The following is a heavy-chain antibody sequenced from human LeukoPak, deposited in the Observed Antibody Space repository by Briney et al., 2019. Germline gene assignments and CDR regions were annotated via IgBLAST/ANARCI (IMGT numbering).Heavy chain of an antibody. CDR3: ASRDASAYDFWSGSVDY. CDR2: INPNSGGT. D-gene: IGHD3-3*01. V-gene: IGHV1-2*02. J-gene: IGHJ4*02. CDR1: GYTSTGYY. Sequence: ASVKVSCKASGYTSTGYYMHWVRQAPGQGLEWMGWINPNSGGTNYAQKFQGRVTMTRDTSISTAYMELSRLRSDDTAVYYCASRDASAYDFWSGSVDYWGQGTLVTVSS.